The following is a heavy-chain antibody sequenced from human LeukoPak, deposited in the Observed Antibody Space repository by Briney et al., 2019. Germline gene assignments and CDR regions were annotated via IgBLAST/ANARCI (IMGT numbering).Heavy chain of an antibody. J-gene: IGHJ3*02. CDR1: GGSISSSSYY. V-gene: IGHV4-39*02. Sequence: PSETLSLTCTVSGGSISSSSYYWGWIRQPPGKGLEWIGSIYYSGSTYYNPSLKSRVTISVDTSKNQFSLKLSSVTAADTAVYYCARDGAVDILTGYGAFYIWGQGTMVIVS. D-gene: IGHD3-9*01. CDR2: IYYSGST. CDR3: ARDGAVDILTGYGAFYI.